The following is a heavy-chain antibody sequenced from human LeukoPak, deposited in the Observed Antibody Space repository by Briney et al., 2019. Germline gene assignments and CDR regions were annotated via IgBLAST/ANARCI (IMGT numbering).Heavy chain of an antibody. CDR2: IRYDGSNK. V-gene: IGHV3-30*02. CDR3: ARDRIAVAATETSFDY. D-gene: IGHD6-19*01. CDR1: GFTFSSYG. J-gene: IGHJ4*02. Sequence: PGGSLRLSCAASGFTFSSYGMHWVRQAPGKGLEWVAFIRYDGSNKYYTDSVKGRFTISRGNAKNSLYLQMNSLRAEDTAVYYCARDRIAVAATETSFDYWGQGTLVTVSS.